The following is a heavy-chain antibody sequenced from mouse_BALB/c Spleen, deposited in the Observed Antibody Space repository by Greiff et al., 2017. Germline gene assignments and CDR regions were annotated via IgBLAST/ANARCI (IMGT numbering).Heavy chain of an antibody. J-gene: IGHJ3*01. V-gene: IGHV5-6-5*01. Sequence: EVQRVESGGGLVKPGGSLNLSCAASGFTFSSYAMSWVRQTPEKRLEWVASISSGGSTYYPDSVKGRFTISRDNARNILYLQMSSLRSEDTAMYYCARAAWFAYWGQGTLVTVSA. CDR2: ISSGGST. CDR1: GFTFSSYA. CDR3: ARAAWFAY.